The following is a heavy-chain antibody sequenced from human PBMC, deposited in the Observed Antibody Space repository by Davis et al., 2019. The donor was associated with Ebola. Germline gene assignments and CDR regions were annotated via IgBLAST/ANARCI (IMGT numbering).Heavy chain of an antibody. CDR3: ARASTV. CDR2: IKQDGSEK. Sequence: GGSLRLSCAASGFTFDDYAMHWVRQAPGKGLEWVANIKQDGSEKYYVDSVKGRFTISRDNAKNSLYLQMNSLRAEDTAVYYCARASTVWGQGTLVTVSS. J-gene: IGHJ4*02. CDR1: GFTFDDYA. D-gene: IGHD4-17*01. V-gene: IGHV3-7*01.